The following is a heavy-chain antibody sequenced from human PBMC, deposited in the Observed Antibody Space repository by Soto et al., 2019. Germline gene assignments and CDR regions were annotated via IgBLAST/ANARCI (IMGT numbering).Heavy chain of an antibody. CDR2: ISGSGGST. CDR3: ASHLAGYSSGWPHFGYYYYMDV. D-gene: IGHD6-19*01. Sequence: GGSLRLSCAASGFTFSSYAMSWVRQAPGKGLEWVSAISGSGGSTYYADSVKGRFTISRDNSKNRLYLQMNSLRAEETAVYYCASHLAGYSSGWPHFGYYYYMDVWGKGTTVTVSS. CDR1: GFTFSSYA. J-gene: IGHJ6*03. V-gene: IGHV3-23*01.